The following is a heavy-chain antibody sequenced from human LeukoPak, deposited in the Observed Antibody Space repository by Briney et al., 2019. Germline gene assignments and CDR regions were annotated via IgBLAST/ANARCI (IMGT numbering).Heavy chain of an antibody. CDR3: ARFVVVPAANFDY. J-gene: IGHJ4*02. D-gene: IGHD2-2*01. Sequence: PSETLSLTCTVSGGSISSSSYYWGWIRQPPGKGLEWVGSIYYSGSTYYNPSLKSRVTISVDTSKNQFSLKLSSVTAADTAVYYCARFVVVPAANFDYWGQGTLVTVSS. CDR1: GGSISSSSYY. V-gene: IGHV4-39*07. CDR2: IYYSGST.